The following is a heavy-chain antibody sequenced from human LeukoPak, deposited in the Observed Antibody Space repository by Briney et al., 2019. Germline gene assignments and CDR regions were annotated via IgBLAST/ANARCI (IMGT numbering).Heavy chain of an antibody. CDR1: GYTFVGYY. Sequence: GASVKVSCKASGYTFVGYYVHWLRQAPGQGLEWMGWINPNSGGTNYAQKFQDRVTMTRDTSISTAYMELSRLRSDDTAVYYCARDVQTGDRDYWGQGTLVTVSS. CDR3: ARDVQTGDRDY. CDR2: INPNSGGT. D-gene: IGHD7-27*01. J-gene: IGHJ4*02. V-gene: IGHV1-2*02.